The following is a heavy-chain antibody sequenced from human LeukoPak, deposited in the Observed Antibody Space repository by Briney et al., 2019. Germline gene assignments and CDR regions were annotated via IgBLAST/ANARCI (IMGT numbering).Heavy chain of an antibody. V-gene: IGHV3-53*01. Sequence: PGGSLRLSCTVSGFTVSSNSMSWVRQAPGKGLEWVSFIYSDNTHYSDSVKGRFIIPRDNSKNTLYLQMNSLRAEDTAVYYCAREYGDWYYFDYWGQGTLVTVSS. CDR1: GFTVSSNS. CDR3: AREYGDWYYFDY. J-gene: IGHJ4*02. D-gene: IGHD4-17*01. CDR2: IYSDNT.